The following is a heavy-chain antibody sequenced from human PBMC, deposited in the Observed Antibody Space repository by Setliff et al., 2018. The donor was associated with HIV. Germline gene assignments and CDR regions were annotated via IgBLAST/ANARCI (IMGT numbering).Heavy chain of an antibody. CDR1: GFRFDDYG. J-gene: IGHJ4*02. D-gene: IGHD4-17*01. Sequence: SLKISCAASGFRFDDYGMNWVRQVPGKGLEWVSIINWNGGSTGYADSVKGRFTISRDNARNSLYLQMNSLRAEDTALYYCARQGLLRWYFDNWGQGTLVTVSS. CDR3: ARQGLLRWYFDN. CDR2: INWNGGST. V-gene: IGHV3-20*04.